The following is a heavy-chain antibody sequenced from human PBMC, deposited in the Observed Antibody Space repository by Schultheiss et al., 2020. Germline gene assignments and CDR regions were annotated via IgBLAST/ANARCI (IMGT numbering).Heavy chain of an antibody. D-gene: IGHD6-13*01. V-gene: IGHV4-34*01. CDR2: INHSGST. J-gene: IGHJ5*02. CDR3: ARLQLVPLRWFDP. CDR1: GGSFSSYY. Sequence: SETLSLTCTVSGGSFSSYYWSWIRQPPGKGLEWIGEINHSGSTNYNPSLKSRVTISVDTSKNQFSLKLSSVTAADTAVYYCARLQLVPLRWFDPWGQGTLVTVSS.